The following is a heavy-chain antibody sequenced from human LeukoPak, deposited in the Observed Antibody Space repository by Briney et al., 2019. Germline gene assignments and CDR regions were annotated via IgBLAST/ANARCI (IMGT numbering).Heavy chain of an antibody. D-gene: IGHD2-2*01. CDR1: GGSISSGGYY. CDR3: ARAQTYCSSPSCPWWYYGMDV. V-gene: IGHV4-31*03. CDR2: IYYSGST. J-gene: IGHJ6*02. Sequence: SETLSLTCTVSGGSISSGGYYWSWIRQHPGKGLEWIGYIYYSGSTYYNPSLKSRVTISVDTSKNQFSLKLSSVTAADTAVYYCARAQTYCSSPSCPWWYYGMDVWGQGTTVTVSS.